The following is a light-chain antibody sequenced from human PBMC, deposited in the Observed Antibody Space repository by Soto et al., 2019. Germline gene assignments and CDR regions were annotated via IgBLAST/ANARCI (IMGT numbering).Light chain of an antibody. Sequence: QSALTQPASVSGSPGQSITISCTGPSSDVGTYNLVSWYQQHPDKAPKVILYEGTKRPSGVSPRFSGSQSGNTASLTISGLQAEDEGDYYCASYAGSRTYVFGSGTKVTVL. CDR3: ASYAGSRTYV. CDR1: SSDVGTYNL. CDR2: EGT. J-gene: IGLJ1*01. V-gene: IGLV2-23*01.